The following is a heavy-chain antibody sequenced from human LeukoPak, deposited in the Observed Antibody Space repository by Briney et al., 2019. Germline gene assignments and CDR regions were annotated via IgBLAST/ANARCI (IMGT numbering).Heavy chain of an antibody. CDR2: ISYDGSNK. CDR1: GFTFSSYA. CDR3: AREPLPLGAFDI. V-gene: IGHV3-30-3*01. D-gene: IGHD1-14*01. Sequence: GGSLRLSCAASGFTFSSYAMHWVRQAPGKGLEWVAVISYDGSNKYYADSVKGRFTISRDNSKNTLYLQMNSLRAEDTAVYYCAREPLPLGAFDIWGQGTMVTVSS. J-gene: IGHJ3*02.